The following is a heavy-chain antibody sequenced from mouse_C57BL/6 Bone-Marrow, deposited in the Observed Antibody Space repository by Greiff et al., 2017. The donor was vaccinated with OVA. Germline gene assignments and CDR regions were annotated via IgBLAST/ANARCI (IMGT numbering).Heavy chain of an antibody. J-gene: IGHJ3*01. CDR2: IDPENGDT. Sequence: EVKLQQSGAELVRPGASVKLSCTASGFNIKDDYMHWVKQRPEQGLEWIGWIDPENGDTEYASKFQGKATITADTSSNTAYLQLSSLTSEDTAVYYCTTRGYGSSPFAYWGQGTLVTVSA. D-gene: IGHD1-1*01. V-gene: IGHV14-4*01. CDR1: GFNIKDDY. CDR3: TTRGYGSSPFAY.